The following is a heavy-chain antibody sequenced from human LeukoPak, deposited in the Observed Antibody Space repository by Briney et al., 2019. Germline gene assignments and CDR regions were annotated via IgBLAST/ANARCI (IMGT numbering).Heavy chain of an antibody. Sequence: SETLSLTCYVSADSITRYYLSWIRQPPGKGLEWIGYMFHTGSTSYNPSLKSRVTLSMDTSKLQFSLKLTSVTAADTAVYYCAREGGKQWLVFDYWGQGALVTVSS. CDR3: AREGGKQWLVFDY. J-gene: IGHJ4*02. D-gene: IGHD6-19*01. CDR1: ADSITRYY. V-gene: IGHV4-59*01. CDR2: MFHTGST.